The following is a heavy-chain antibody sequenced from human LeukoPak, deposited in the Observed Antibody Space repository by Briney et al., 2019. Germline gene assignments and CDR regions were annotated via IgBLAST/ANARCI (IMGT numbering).Heavy chain of an antibody. Sequence: ASVKVSCKASGYTFTSYYMHWVRQAPGQGLEWMGIINPSGGSTGYAQKFQGRVTMTRDTSTSTVYMELSSLRSEDTAVYYCARDSYYYDSSGYDFRHWGQGTLVTVSS. CDR2: INPSGGST. V-gene: IGHV1-46*01. CDR3: ARDSYYYDSSGYDFRH. CDR1: GYTFTSYY. D-gene: IGHD3-22*01. J-gene: IGHJ1*01.